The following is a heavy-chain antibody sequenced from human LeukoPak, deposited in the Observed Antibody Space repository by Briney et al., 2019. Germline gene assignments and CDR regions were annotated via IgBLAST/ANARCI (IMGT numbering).Heavy chain of an antibody. D-gene: IGHD6-19*01. CDR1: GGSISSYY. Sequence: SETLSLTCTVSGGSISSYYWSWIRQPPGKGLEWIGYIYYSGSTNYNPSLKSRVTISVDTSKNQFSLKLSSVTAADTAVYYCARAPKLSIAVAGTVLPFDPWGQGTLVTVSS. CDR2: IYYSGST. CDR3: ARAPKLSIAVAGTVLPFDP. V-gene: IGHV4-59*01. J-gene: IGHJ5*02.